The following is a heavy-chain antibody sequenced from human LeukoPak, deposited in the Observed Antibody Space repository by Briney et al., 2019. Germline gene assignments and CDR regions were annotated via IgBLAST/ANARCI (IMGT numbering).Heavy chain of an antibody. CDR3: ARAGYCSSTSCYKGGDAFDI. CDR2: ISSSGSTI. D-gene: IGHD2-2*02. J-gene: IGHJ3*02. CDR1: GFTFSSYS. Sequence: GGSLRLSCAASGFTFSSYSMNWVRQAPGKGLEWVSYISSSGSTIYYADSVKGRFTISRDNAKNSLYLQMNSLRAEDTAVYYCARAGYCSSTSCYKGGDAFDIWGQGTMVTVSS. V-gene: IGHV3-48*04.